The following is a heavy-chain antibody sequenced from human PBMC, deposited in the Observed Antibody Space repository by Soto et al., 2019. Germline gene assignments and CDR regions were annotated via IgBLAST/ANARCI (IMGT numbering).Heavy chain of an antibody. CDR1: GGSISSGGYY. Sequence: SETLSLTCTVSGGSISSGGYYWSWIRQHPGKGLEWIGYIYYSGSTYYNPSLKSRVTISVDTSKNQFSLKLSSVTAADTAVYYCARAGLRLETRSDYWGQGTLVTVSS. V-gene: IGHV4-31*03. J-gene: IGHJ4*02. CDR3: ARAGLRLETRSDY. CDR2: IYYSGST. D-gene: IGHD1-1*01.